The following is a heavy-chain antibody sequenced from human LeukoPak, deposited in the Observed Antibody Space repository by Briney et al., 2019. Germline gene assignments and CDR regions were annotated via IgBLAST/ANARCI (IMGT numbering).Heavy chain of an antibody. CDR2: IYYSGRT. Sequence: PSETLSLTCTVSGDSINSYYWNWIRQPPGKGLEWIGYIYYSGRTDYNPSLKGRVTMSVDTSKNQFSLKLSSVTAADTAVYYCARSSGYHLYYFDFWGQGTLVTVS. D-gene: IGHD3-22*01. J-gene: IGHJ4*02. CDR1: GDSINSYY. V-gene: IGHV4-59*12. CDR3: ARSSGYHLYYFDF.